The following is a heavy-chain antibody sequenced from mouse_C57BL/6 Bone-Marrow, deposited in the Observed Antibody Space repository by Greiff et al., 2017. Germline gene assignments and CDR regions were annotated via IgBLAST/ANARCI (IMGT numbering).Heavy chain of an antibody. CDR2: INPNNGGT. D-gene: IGHD1-1*01. Sequence: EVKLQQSGPELVKPGASVKMSCKASGYTFTDYNMHWVKQSHGKSLEWIGYINPNNGGTSYNQKFKGKATLTVNKSSSTAYMELRSLTSEDSAVYYCASPPYYGRRAWFAYWGQGTLVTVSA. CDR1: GYTFTDYN. CDR3: ASPPYYGRRAWFAY. V-gene: IGHV1-22*01. J-gene: IGHJ3*01.